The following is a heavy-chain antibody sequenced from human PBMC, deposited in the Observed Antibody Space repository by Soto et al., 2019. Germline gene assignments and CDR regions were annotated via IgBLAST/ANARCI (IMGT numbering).Heavy chain of an antibody. D-gene: IGHD1-26*01. CDR2: ISGSGGYT. V-gene: IGHV3-23*01. CDR3: GSVGTPGT. CDR1: GFTFSTYA. Sequence: GGSLRLSCGASGFTFSTYAISWVRQGPGKGLEWVSAISGSGGYTYYADSVKGRFTISSDNSKETVYLQMNSMRAEDTEVYYCGSVGTPGTWGQGTLVTVSS. J-gene: IGHJ5*02.